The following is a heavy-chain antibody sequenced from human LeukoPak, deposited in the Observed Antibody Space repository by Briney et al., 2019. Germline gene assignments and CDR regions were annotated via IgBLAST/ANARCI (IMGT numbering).Heavy chain of an antibody. V-gene: IGHV1-2*02. D-gene: IGHD3-22*01. CDR2: INPNNGGT. CDR1: GYTFTGYY. J-gene: IGHJ4*02. Sequence: ASVKVSCKASGYTFTGYYMHWVRQAPGQGLEWMGWINPNNGGTNYAQKFQGRVTMTRDTSISTAYMELSRLRSDDTAVYYCARVWAYYDSSGYYTYWGQGTLVTVSS. CDR3: ARVWAYYDSSGYYTY.